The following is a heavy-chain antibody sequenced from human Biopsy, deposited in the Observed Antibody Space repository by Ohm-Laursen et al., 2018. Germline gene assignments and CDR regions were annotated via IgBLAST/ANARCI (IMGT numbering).Heavy chain of an antibody. D-gene: IGHD2-2*02. Sequence: SLRLSCTASGFSFKTYWMHWVRQAPGKGLEWVANIRQDGKEKFYVDSVKGRFTISRDNAKNSLYLQMNSLRAEDTGVYYCARGYCTAINCYMLRSFYFDSWGQGAPVTVSS. V-gene: IGHV3-7*01. J-gene: IGHJ4*02. CDR2: IRQDGKEK. CDR1: GFSFKTYW. CDR3: ARGYCTAINCYMLRSFYFDS.